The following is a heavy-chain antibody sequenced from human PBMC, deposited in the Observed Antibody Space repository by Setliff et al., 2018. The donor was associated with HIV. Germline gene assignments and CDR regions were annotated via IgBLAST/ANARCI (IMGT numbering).Heavy chain of an antibody. V-gene: IGHV3-21*04. D-gene: IGHD3-3*01. Sequence: GGSLRLSCAASGFTFNTYSMNWVRQAPGKGLEWVSSISSSGSSSGSYIYYADSVKGRFTISRDNAKNFLYLQMNSLRAEDTALYYCARDETYNSFWSGYSFDYWGQGTLVTVSS. J-gene: IGHJ4*02. CDR3: ARDETYNSFWSGYSFDY. CDR2: ISSSGSSSGSYI. CDR1: GFTFNTYS.